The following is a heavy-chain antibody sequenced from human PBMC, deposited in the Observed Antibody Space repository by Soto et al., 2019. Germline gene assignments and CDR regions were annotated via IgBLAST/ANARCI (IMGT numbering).Heavy chain of an antibody. J-gene: IGHJ3*02. Sequence: VGSLRLSCAASRFTFSTYAMSWVRQAPGKGLEWVSGISGGGGDTSYADSVRGRFTCSRDNSKNTLYLQMNSLRAEDTALYYCAKSLFGGPDIWGQGTMVTVSS. V-gene: IGHV3-23*01. CDR2: ISGGGGDT. CDR1: RFTFSTYA. D-gene: IGHD2-15*01. CDR3: AKSLFGGPDI.